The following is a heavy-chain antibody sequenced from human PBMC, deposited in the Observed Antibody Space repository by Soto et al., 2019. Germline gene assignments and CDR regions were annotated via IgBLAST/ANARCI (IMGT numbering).Heavy chain of an antibody. J-gene: IGHJ6*02. CDR2: LYWDDDQ. D-gene: IGHD2-21*02. V-gene: IGHV2-5*02. Sequence: QVTLKESGPTLVKPTQTLTLTCTVSGLSLRTTGVGVGWVRQPPGKALEWLALLYWDDDQRYSPSLRSRLTIAKDISEKQVVLTMTNMDTVDTATYYCVQSRCGADCLEIYSSHAYNGLDVWGQGTKVTVSS. CDR1: GLSLRTTGVG. CDR3: VQSRCGADCLEIYSSHAYNGLDV.